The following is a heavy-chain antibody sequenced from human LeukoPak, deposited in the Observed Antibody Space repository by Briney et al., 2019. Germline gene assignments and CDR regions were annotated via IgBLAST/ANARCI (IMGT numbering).Heavy chain of an antibody. D-gene: IGHD3-22*01. J-gene: IGHJ4*02. CDR2: ISYCGST. V-gene: IGHV4-31*03. CDR3: HSSGFCYGGALYYFDY. Sequence: TSQTPSLTCTVSGASISSADYFWSWLRPHPGKGLEWIGYISYCGSTSYNTSLKSRLTKSLHTSKNQLSLRLSSVTAADTAVYYCHSSGFCYGGALYYFDYWGQGTLVTVSS. CDR1: GASISSADYF.